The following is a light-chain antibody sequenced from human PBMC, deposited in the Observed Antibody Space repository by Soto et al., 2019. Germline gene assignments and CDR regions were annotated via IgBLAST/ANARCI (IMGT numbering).Light chain of an antibody. V-gene: IGKV3-11*01. CDR1: QSFRGL. J-gene: IGKJ5*01. CDR2: DAY. CDR3: QQRHRWPIT. Sequence: EVVWSPSAVTLSLSPGERATLSCRASQSFRGLLAWYQQKPGQAPRLLIYDAYNRATGIPPRFSGSGSGTDFTLTISSLEPEDSAVYYCQQRHRWPITFGQGTRLEIK.